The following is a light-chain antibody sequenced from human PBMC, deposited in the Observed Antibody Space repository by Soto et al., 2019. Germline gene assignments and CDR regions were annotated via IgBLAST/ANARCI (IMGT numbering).Light chain of an antibody. Sequence: EIVLTHSPATLALSPCERATLSLSASQSVSSYLAWYQQKPGQAPRLLIYDASNRATGIPARFSGSGSGTDFTLTISSLEPEDFAVYYCQQRSNWPSWTFGQGTKVDIK. CDR1: QSVSSY. CDR2: DAS. J-gene: IGKJ1*01. V-gene: IGKV3-11*01. CDR3: QQRSNWPSWT.